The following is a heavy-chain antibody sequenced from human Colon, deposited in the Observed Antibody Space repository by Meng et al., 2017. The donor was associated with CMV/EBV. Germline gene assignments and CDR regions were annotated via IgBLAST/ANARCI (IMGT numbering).Heavy chain of an antibody. CDR2: INPVTGDT. CDR3: ATFGGDFDY. J-gene: IGHJ4*02. V-gene: IGHV1-2*02. CDR1: GYTFNGYF. D-gene: IGHD3-3*01. Sequence: QGQLVQSGAEVKEPGASVKVSCKTSGYTFNGYFMHWVRQAPGQGLEWMGWINPVTGDTSYAQKFQVRVTMTRDTSISTAYMELSSLRSDDTAVYYCATFGGDFDYCGQGTLVTVSS.